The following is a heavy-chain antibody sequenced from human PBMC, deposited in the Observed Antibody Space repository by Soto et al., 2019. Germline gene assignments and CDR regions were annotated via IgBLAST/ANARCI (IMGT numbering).Heavy chain of an antibody. CDR3: AASYCSGGRCSAYAMDI. CDR1: GGSINNGNS. V-gene: IGHV4-4*02. CDR2: SYYSGRT. Sequence: QVQLQESGPGLVKPSGTLSLTCAVSGGSINNGNSWSWVRQSPGRGLEWIGESYYSGRTQYNPSLKSRISISVDNPKNQISLKLTSVTAADTARYYCAASYCSGGRCSAYAMDIWGQGTTVIVSS. D-gene: IGHD2-15*01. J-gene: IGHJ6*02.